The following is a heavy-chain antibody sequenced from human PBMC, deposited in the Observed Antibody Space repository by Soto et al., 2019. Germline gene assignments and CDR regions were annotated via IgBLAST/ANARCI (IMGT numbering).Heavy chain of an antibody. CDR3: ARTYSSGWSLRPSVY. Sequence: QVQLVQSGAEVRKPGASVRVSCKASGYSFSSYGISWVRQAPGRGLEWLGWICAYTGDTKYTQNFQGRVTVTTDTSASTVYIDLASLRPDDTAVYYCARTYSSGWSLRPSVYWRQGTLVTVSS. CDR1: GYSFSSYG. CDR2: ICAYTGDT. V-gene: IGHV1-18*04. J-gene: IGHJ4*02. D-gene: IGHD6-19*01.